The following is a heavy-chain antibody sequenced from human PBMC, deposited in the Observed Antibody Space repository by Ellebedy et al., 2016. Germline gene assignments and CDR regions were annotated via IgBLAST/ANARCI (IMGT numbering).Heavy chain of an antibody. CDR2: ISISGVTI. CDR3: ARLPGLTPYENVDY. CDR1: GFTFTDYY. Sequence: GESLKISXATSGFTFTDYYMSWIRQAPGKGLEWVSYISISGVTIYYADSVTGRFTISRDNAKNSLYLQMNSLRAEDTAVYYCARLPGLTPYENVDYWGQGTLVTVSS. J-gene: IGHJ4*02. D-gene: IGHD3-22*01. V-gene: IGHV3-11*01.